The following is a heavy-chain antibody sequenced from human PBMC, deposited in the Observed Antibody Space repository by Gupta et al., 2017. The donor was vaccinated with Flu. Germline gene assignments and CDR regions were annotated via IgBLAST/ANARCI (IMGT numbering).Heavy chain of an antibody. CDR3: AREMWEPNSSTGAWALENDE. J-gene: IGHJ4*02. Sequence: VRQAPGKGLEWVANMNQDGPRKYYVDSVKGRFTISRDNVKNSVLLQMNSLTADDTAVYYCAREMWEPNSSTGAWALENDEWGQGALVT. D-gene: IGHD1-26*01. V-gene: IGHV3-7*01. CDR2: MNQDGPRK.